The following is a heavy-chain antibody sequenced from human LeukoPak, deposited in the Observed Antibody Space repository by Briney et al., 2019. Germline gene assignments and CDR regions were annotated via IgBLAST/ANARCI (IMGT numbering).Heavy chain of an antibody. CDR3: ARTAANTYYYFDY. V-gene: IGHV4-30-2*01. Sequence: PSQTLSLTCAVSGGSISSGGYSWSWIWQPPGKGLEWIGYIYHSGSTYYNPSLKSRVTISVDRSKNQFSLKLSSVTAADTAVYYCARTAANTYYYFDYWGQGTLVTVSS. J-gene: IGHJ4*02. D-gene: IGHD2-2*01. CDR1: GGSISSGGYS. CDR2: IYHSGST.